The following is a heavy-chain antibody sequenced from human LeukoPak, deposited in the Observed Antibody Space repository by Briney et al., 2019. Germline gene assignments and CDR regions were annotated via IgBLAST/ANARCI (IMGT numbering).Heavy chain of an antibody. CDR3: IVYYYDGGNYHATDH. Sequence: PGGSLRLSCAASGFTFSASAMHWVRQPSGKGLEWVGRIKSKASNYATAYAASVNGRFTISRDDSKNTAYLQMNSLKPEDTAIYYCIVYYYDGGNYHATDHWGQGTLVTVSS. CDR1: GFTFSASA. D-gene: IGHD3-10*01. CDR2: IKSKASNYAT. V-gene: IGHV3-73*01. J-gene: IGHJ4*02.